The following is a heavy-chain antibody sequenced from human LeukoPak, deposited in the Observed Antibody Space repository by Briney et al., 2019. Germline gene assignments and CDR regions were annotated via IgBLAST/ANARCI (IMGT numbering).Heavy chain of an antibody. V-gene: IGHV3-23*01. CDR3: AKDLGLSVGTTPFDF. CDR1: GCTFSSYA. D-gene: IGHD1-26*01. J-gene: IGHJ4*02. CDR2: IEGSDFST. Sequence: PGGSLRLSCAASGCTFSSYAMSWVRQAPGKGLEWISTIEGSDFSTYFADSVKGRYAISRDNSKNTLYLQMDSLRADDTGIYYCAKDLGLSVGTTPFDFWGQGTLVTVSS.